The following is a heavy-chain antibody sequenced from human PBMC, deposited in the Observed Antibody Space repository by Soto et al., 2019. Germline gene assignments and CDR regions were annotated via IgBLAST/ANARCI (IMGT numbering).Heavy chain of an antibody. CDR3: ARDRLELRWSHDAFDI. CDR1: GFTFSSYG. CDR2: IWYDGSNK. J-gene: IGHJ3*02. Sequence: GGSLRLSCAASGFTFSSYGMHWVRQAPGKGLEWVAVIWYDGSNKYYADSVKGRFTISRDNSKNTLYLQMNSLRAEDTAVYYCARDRLELRWSHDAFDIWGQGTMVTVSS. D-gene: IGHD1-7*01. V-gene: IGHV3-33*01.